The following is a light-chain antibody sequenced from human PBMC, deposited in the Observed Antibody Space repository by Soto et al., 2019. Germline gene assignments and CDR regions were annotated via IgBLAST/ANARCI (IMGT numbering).Light chain of an antibody. Sequence: IQMTQSPSSLSASVGDRVTITCRARQSISSFLNWYQHRPGKAPKLLIYSASTLQTGVPPRFSGSGSGTDFTLTISSLQPEDFAVYYCQQSYSTLTFGGGTKVEIK. CDR1: QSISSF. CDR2: SAS. V-gene: IGKV1-39*01. CDR3: QQSYSTLT. J-gene: IGKJ4*01.